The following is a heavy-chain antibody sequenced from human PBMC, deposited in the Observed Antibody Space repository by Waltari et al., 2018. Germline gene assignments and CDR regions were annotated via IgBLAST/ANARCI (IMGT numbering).Heavy chain of an antibody. CDR2: INHSGST. V-gene: IGHV4-34*01. Sequence: QVQLQQWGAGLLKPSETLSLTCAVYGGSFSGYYWSWIRQPPGKGLEWIGEINHSGSTNYNPSLKSRVTISVDTSKNQFSLKLSSVTAADTAVYYCARGVRIAAAGTGGDYWGQGTLVTVSS. J-gene: IGHJ4*02. CDR1: GGSFSGYY. CDR3: ARGVRIAAAGTGGDY. D-gene: IGHD6-13*01.